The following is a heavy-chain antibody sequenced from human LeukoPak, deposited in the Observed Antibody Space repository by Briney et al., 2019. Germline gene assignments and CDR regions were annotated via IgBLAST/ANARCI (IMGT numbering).Heavy chain of an antibody. D-gene: IGHD1-14*01. CDR1: GFTFSSYS. Sequence: PGGSLRLSCAASGFTFSSYSMNWVRQAPGKGLEWVSSISSSSSYIYYADSVKGRFTISRDDAKNSLYLQMNSLRVEDTAVYYCATYRQSSFDDWGQGTLVTVSS. CDR2: ISSSSSYI. V-gene: IGHV3-21*01. J-gene: IGHJ4*02. CDR3: ATYRQSSFDD.